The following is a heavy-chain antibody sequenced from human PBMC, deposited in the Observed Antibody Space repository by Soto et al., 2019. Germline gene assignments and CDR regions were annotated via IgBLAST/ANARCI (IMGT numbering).Heavy chain of an antibody. Sequence: QVQLQESGPGLVKPSETLSLTCTVSGDSVTSVSDYWSWIRQPPGKGLEWIGYIYYSGSADYNPSLWSRVTITIDTSKNQFSLKLTSVTAADTAVYYCARGVGFGYYYYHMDLWGQGTTVTVSS. D-gene: IGHD3-10*01. V-gene: IGHV4-61*01. J-gene: IGHJ6*02. CDR3: ARGVGFGYYYYHMDL. CDR1: GDSVTSVSDY. CDR2: IYYSGSA.